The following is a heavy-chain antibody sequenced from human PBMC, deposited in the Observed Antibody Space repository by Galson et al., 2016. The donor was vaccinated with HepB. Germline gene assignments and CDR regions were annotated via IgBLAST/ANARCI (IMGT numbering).Heavy chain of an antibody. V-gene: IGHV3-23*01. CDR3: GPEWDDGRKTSGTYD. CDR2: ITGNGGST. CDR1: GFTFSNYG. J-gene: IGHJ4*02. Sequence: LRLSCAASGFTFSNYGMSWVRQAPGKGLEWVSAITGNGGSTFYADSVKGRFTISRDNSKNTLYLQMNSLRAEDTAVYYYGPEWDDGRKTSGTYDWGQGTLVTVSS. D-gene: IGHD1-26*01.